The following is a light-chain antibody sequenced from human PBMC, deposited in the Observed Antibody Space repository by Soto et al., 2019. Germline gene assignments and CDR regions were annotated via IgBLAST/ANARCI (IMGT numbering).Light chain of an antibody. Sequence: IQMTQSPSTLSASVGDRVTITCRASQNIDAWLAWYQQKPGKAPKVLIYKASSLESGVPSRFSGSGSGTEFTLTISSLQPDDSATYYCQRYNSYSEAFGQGTKVDIK. J-gene: IGKJ1*01. CDR1: QNIDAW. CDR2: KAS. V-gene: IGKV1-5*03. CDR3: QRYNSYSEA.